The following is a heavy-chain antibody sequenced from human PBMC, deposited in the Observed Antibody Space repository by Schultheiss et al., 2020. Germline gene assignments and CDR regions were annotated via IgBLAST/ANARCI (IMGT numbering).Heavy chain of an antibody. D-gene: IGHD3-3*01. Sequence: SQPLSLTCAVSGGFISSGTWWSWIRQPAGKGLEWIGRIYTSGSTNYNPSLKSRVTISVDTSKNQFSLKLSSVTAADTAVYYCARTFGVGTYYDFWSGYYIREDYYYGMDVWGKGTTVTVSS. CDR2: IYTSGST. V-gene: IGHV4-61*02. CDR1: GGFISSGTW. CDR3: ARTFGVGTYYDFWSGYYIREDYYYGMDV. J-gene: IGHJ6*04.